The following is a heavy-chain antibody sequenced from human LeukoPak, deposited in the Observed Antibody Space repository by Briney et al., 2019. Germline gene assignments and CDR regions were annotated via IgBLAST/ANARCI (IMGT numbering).Heavy chain of an antibody. J-gene: IGHJ4*02. Sequence: PGGSLRLSCAASGFIFSDYYMTWIRQAPGKGLEWISYISPTAGYTNSADAVKGRFTISRDNAKNSVYLQLNSLRPEDTAVYYCARDRESGDDFFDLWGQGTLVSVSP. CDR3: ARDRESGDDFFDL. V-gene: IGHV3-11*06. CDR1: GFIFSDYY. CDR2: ISPTAGYT. D-gene: IGHD4-17*01.